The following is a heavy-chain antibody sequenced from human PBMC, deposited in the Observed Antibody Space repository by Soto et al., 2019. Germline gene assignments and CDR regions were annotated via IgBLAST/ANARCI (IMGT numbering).Heavy chain of an antibody. D-gene: IGHD4-17*01. Sequence: PSRTLSLTCAVSGGSITSSYWWSRVRQPPGKGLEWIGEIYHSGSTNYKTSLTSRVTISVDKSKNQFSLKVSSVTAAYTAVHYCARVGGYGGNPYDYWGQGTLVTVSS. CDR1: GGSITSSYW. CDR3: ARVGGYGGNPYDY. V-gene: IGHV4-4*02. J-gene: IGHJ4*02. CDR2: IYHSGST.